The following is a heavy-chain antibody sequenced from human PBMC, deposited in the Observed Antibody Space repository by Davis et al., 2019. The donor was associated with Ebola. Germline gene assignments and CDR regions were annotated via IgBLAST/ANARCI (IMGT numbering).Heavy chain of an antibody. CDR1: GFTFSSYS. D-gene: IGHD6-19*01. CDR2: ISSSSSYI. V-gene: IGHV3-21*01. J-gene: IGHJ4*02. CDR3: ARIVAVAGGPLDY. Sequence: PGGSLRLSCAASGFTFSSYSMNWVRQAPGKGLEWVSSISSSSSYIYYADSVKGRFTISRDNAKNSLYLQMNSLRAEDTAVYYCARIVAVAGGPLDYWGQGTLVTVSS.